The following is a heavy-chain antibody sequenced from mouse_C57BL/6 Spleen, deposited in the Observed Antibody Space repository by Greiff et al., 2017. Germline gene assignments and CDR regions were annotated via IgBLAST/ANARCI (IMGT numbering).Heavy chain of an antibody. J-gene: IGHJ2*01. Sequence: QVQLQQPGAELVKPGASVKMSCKASGYTFTSYWITWVKQRPGQGLEWIGDIYPGSGSTTYNEKFKSKATLTVDTSSSTAYMQLSSLTSEDSAVYYCARSYYDYDEGVFDYWGQGTTLTVSS. D-gene: IGHD2-4*01. CDR1: GYTFTSYW. V-gene: IGHV1-55*01. CDR3: ARSYYDYDEGVFDY. CDR2: IYPGSGST.